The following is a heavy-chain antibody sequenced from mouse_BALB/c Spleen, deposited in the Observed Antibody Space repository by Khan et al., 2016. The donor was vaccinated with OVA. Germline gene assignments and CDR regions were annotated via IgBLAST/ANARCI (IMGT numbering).Heavy chain of an antibody. D-gene: IGHD2-2*01. CDR2: IDPFSGDT. CDR3: TRHGYVAWFAY. CDR1: GYSFTSYY. V-gene: IGHV1S135*01. J-gene: IGHJ3*01. Sequence: VRLQQSGPELMKPGASVKLSCKASGYSFTSYYIHWVIQSPGKSLEWIGYIDPFSGDTTYNQKFKGRATLPVDKSASTAYIHLSNLTSEDSAVYYCTRHGYVAWFAYWGQGTLVTVSA.